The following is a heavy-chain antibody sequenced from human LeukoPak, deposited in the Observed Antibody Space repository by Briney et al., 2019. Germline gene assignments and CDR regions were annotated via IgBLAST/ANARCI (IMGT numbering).Heavy chain of an antibody. CDR2: IYPGDPDT. J-gene: IGHJ4*02. D-gene: IGHD1-26*01. CDR1: GYSFTTYW. CDR3: ARRRDLYSGSYYPFDY. Sequence: GESLKISCKGSGYSFTTYWIGWVRQMSGKGLEWMGIIYPGDPDTRYSPSFQGQVTISVDKSISTAYLQWSSLKASDTAMYYCARRRDLYSGSYYPFDYWGQGTLVTVSS. V-gene: IGHV5-51*01.